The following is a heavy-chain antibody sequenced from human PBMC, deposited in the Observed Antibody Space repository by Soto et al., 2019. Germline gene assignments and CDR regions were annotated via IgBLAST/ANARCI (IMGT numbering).Heavy chain of an antibody. CDR1: GFTFRNLW. CDR3: TTDRPFTGGGVIVT. Sequence: EVQLVESGGGLVQPGGSLRLSCVASGFTFRNLWMTWVRQAPGKGLEWVGRIKSKVDGGITDYAAPVKGRFTISRDDSENTLYLQMNSLKTEDTAVYYCTTDRPFTGGGVIVTRGQGTKVTVSS. V-gene: IGHV3-15*01. J-gene: IGHJ3*01. CDR2: IKSKVDGGIT. D-gene: IGHD3-16*02.